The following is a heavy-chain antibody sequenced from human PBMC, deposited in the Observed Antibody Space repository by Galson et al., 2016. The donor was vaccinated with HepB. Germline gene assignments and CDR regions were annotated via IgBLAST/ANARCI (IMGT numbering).Heavy chain of an antibody. CDR1: GYTFTTYY. CDR3: ARDLGIFGSPYYFEY. CDR2: INPSGAGT. Sequence: SVKVSCKASGYTFTTYYMNWVRQAPGQGLEWMGIINPSGAGTNYAQKFQGRLTMTRDTSTSTAYMELSSLSSEDTAVYYCARDLGIFGSPYYFEYWGQGTLVTVSS. D-gene: IGHD6-13*01. V-gene: IGHV1-46*01. J-gene: IGHJ4*02.